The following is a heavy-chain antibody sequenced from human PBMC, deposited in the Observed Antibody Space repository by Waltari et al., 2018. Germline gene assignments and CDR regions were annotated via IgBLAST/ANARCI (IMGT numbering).Heavy chain of an antibody. V-gene: IGHV1-2*06. J-gene: IGHJ3*02. CDR1: GYTFTGYY. CDR2: INPNSGGT. Sequence: QVQLVQSGAEVKKPGASVKVSCKASGYTFTGYYMHWVRQAPGQGLEWMGRINPNSGGTNYAQKFQGRVTITADESTSTAYMELSSLRSEDTAVYYCARDPAFDIWGQGTMVTVSS. CDR3: ARDPAFDI.